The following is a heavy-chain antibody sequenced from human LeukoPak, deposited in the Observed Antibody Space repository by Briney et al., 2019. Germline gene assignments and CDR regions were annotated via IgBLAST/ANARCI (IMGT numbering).Heavy chain of an antibody. CDR2: IYYSGST. CDR3: ARHCSGDSCYSSFDY. J-gene: IGHJ4*02. Sequence: PSETLSLTCTVSGGSISSSSYYWGWIRQPPGKGLEWIGSIYYSGSTYYNPSLKSRVTISVDTSKNQFSLKLSSVTAADTAVYYCARHCSGDSCYSSFDYWGQGTLVTVSS. CDR1: GGSISSSSYY. V-gene: IGHV4-39*01. D-gene: IGHD2-15*01.